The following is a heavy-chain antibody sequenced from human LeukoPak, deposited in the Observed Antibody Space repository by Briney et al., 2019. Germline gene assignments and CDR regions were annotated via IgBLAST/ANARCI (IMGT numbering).Heavy chain of an antibody. Sequence: SQTLSLTCAISGDIVSSTIAALNWSRQSPSRGLEWPGRTYYRSKWYNDYAVSVKSRVTINPDTSKNQFSLQLNSVTPEDTAVYYCARDQDGMDVWGQGTTVTVSS. CDR2: TYYRSKWYN. J-gene: IGHJ6*02. CDR3: ARDQDGMDV. V-gene: IGHV6-1*01. CDR1: GDIVSSTIAA.